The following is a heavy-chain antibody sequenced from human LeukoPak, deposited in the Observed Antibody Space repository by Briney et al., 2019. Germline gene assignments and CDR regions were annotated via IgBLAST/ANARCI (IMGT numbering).Heavy chain of an antibody. Sequence: SETLSLTCAVYGGSFSGYYWSWIRQPPGKGLEWIGEINHRGSTNYNPSLKSRVTISVDTSKNQFSLKLSSVTAADTAVYYCARPSNSDYLDAFDIWGQGTVVTVSS. CDR3: ARPSNSDYLDAFDI. CDR1: GGSFSGYY. V-gene: IGHV4-34*01. CDR2: INHRGST. D-gene: IGHD2/OR15-2a*01. J-gene: IGHJ3*02.